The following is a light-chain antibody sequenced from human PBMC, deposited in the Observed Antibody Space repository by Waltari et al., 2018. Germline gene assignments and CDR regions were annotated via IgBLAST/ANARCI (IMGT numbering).Light chain of an antibody. V-gene: IGKV3-11*01. CDR2: DAS. J-gene: IGKJ2*01. CDR3: QQRSNWTPHT. CDR1: QSVGSY. Sequence: EIVLTQSPDTLSLSPGDTATLSCRASQSVGSYLAWYQQKPGQPPRLLIYDASNRATGVPDRFRGSGSGTDFTLTSSSLDAEDFAVYFCQQRSNWTPHTFGQGARLDIK.